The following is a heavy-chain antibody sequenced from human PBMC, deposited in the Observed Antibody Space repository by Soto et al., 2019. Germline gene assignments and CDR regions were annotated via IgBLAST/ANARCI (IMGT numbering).Heavy chain of an antibody. Sequence: EAQLLESGGGLAQPGGTLRLSYAASGFTFSTYPMAWVRQAPGKGLEWVSTIHGSGETAYYADSVKGCFTISRDNSKNTVYLQMDSLRAEDTAIYYCAKRQSGSYYAAFDVWGQGTVVTVSS. CDR1: GFTFSTYP. D-gene: IGHD1-26*01. V-gene: IGHV3-23*01. CDR3: AKRQSGSYYAAFDV. J-gene: IGHJ3*01. CDR2: IHGSGETA.